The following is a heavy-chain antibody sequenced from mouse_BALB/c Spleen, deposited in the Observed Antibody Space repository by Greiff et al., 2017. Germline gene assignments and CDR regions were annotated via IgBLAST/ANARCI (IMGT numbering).Heavy chain of an antibody. CDR1: GFAFSSYD. Sequence: EVQRVESGGGLVKPGGSLKLSCAASGFAFSSYDMSWVRQTPEKRLEWVAYISSGGGSTYYPDTVKGRFTISRDNAKNTLYLQMSSLKSEDTAMYYCARRGSSGYPAWFAYWGQGTLVTVSA. V-gene: IGHV5-12-1*01. CDR3: ARRGSSGYPAWFAY. CDR2: ISSGGGST. D-gene: IGHD3-1*01. J-gene: IGHJ3*01.